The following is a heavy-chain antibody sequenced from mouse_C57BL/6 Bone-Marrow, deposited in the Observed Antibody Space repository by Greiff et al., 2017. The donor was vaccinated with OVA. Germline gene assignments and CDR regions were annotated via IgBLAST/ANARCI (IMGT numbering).Heavy chain of an antibody. CDR1: GYAFSSSW. CDR2: LSPGDGAT. CDR3: ASSYEGYYVPVAY. Sequence: VQLQQSGPELVKPGASVKISCKASGYAFSSSWLNWVKQRPGTGLEWIGRLSPGDGATNYNGQFQGKATLTAAKSSSTAYMQLSSLSSEYSAVYVCASSYEGYYVPVAYWGQGTLVTVSA. J-gene: IGHJ3*01. D-gene: IGHD2-3*01. V-gene: IGHV1-82*01.